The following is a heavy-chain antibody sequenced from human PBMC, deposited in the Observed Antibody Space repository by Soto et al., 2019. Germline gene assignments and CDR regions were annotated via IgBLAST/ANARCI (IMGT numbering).Heavy chain of an antibody. CDR2: IYPGDSDT. J-gene: IGHJ4*02. CDR1: GYSFTSYW. Sequence: PGESLKISCKGSGYSFTSYWIGWVRQMPGKGLGWMGIIYPGDSDTRYSPSFQGQVTISADKSISTAYLQWSSLKASDTAMYYCARLATYCGGDCPTDYWGQGTLVTVSS. V-gene: IGHV5-51*01. CDR3: ARLATYCGGDCPTDY. D-gene: IGHD2-21*02.